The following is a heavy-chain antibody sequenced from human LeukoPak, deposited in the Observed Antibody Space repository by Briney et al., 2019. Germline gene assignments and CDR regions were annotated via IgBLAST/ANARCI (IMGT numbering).Heavy chain of an antibody. CDR3: AREHCTTNNCYNWGLGY. Sequence: GVSLRLSCAASGFSFNTYTLRWVRQAPGKGLEYVSGIASNGGTKYYADSVKGRFTISRDNFKNTVYLQMDSLRTEDMAVYYCAREHCTTNNCYNWGLGYWGQGTLVTVSS. J-gene: IGHJ4*02. D-gene: IGHD2-2*02. CDR2: IASNGGTK. V-gene: IGHV3-64*02. CDR1: GFSFNTYT.